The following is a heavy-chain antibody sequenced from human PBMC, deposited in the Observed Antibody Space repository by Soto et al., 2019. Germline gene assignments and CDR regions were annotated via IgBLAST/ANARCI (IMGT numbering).Heavy chain of an antibody. V-gene: IGHV4-31*03. Sequence: QVQLQESGPGLVKPSQTLSLTCTVSGGSISSGGYYWSWIRQHPGKGLEWIGYIYYSGSTYYNPSLKSRVYLSVCSSKNQFFLRMSFVTAADTAVYYCARIAADGMRFDPWGQGTLVTVSS. CDR1: GGSISSGGYY. CDR3: ARIAADGMRFDP. CDR2: IYYSGST. J-gene: IGHJ5*02. D-gene: IGHD6-13*01.